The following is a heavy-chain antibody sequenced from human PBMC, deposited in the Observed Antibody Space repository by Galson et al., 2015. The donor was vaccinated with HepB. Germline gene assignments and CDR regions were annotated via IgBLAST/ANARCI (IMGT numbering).Heavy chain of an antibody. J-gene: IGHJ4*02. V-gene: IGHV3-30*18. CDR3: AKDPAVAGTG. CDR2: ISYDGSNK. CDR1: GFTFSSYG. D-gene: IGHD6-19*01. Sequence: SLRLSCAASGFTFSSYGMHWVRQAPGKGLEWVAVISYDGSNKSYADSVKGRFTISRDNSKNTLYLQMNSLRAEDTAVYYCAKDPAVAGTGWGQGTLVTVSS.